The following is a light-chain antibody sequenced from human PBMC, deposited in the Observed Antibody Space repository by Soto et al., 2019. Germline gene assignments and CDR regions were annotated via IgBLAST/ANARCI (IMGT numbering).Light chain of an antibody. Sequence: DIQMTQSPSTLSGSVGDRGTITCRASQTVNGWLAWYQQKAGKAPKLLIYAASNLESGVPSRFSGSGSGSEFTLTISSLQPDDSAAYYCQHYNSKPWTFGQGTKVEVQ. J-gene: IGKJ1*01. CDR2: AAS. V-gene: IGKV1-5*01. CDR1: QTVNGW. CDR3: QHYNSKPWT.